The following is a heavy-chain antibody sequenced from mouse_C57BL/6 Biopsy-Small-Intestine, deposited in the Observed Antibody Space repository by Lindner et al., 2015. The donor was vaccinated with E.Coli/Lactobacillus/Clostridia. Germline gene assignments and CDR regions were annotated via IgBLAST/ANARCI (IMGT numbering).Heavy chain of an antibody. CDR1: GYTFTSYW. CDR2: IHPNSGAT. V-gene: IGHV1-64*01. J-gene: IGHJ3*01. Sequence: VQLQESGVEVIKSGASVKLSCKASGYTFTSYWIHWVRQRPGQGLEWIEMIHPNSGATNYNEKFKNKATLTVDRSSSTAYMQLSSLTSEDSAVYYCARRIYEEDGAWFAYWGQGTLVTVSA. D-gene: IGHD2-3*01. CDR3: ARRIYEEDGAWFAY.